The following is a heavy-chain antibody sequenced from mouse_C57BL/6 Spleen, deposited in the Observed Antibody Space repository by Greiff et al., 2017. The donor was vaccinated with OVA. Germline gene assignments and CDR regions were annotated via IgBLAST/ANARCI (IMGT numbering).Heavy chain of an antibody. CDR2: IYPSDSET. J-gene: IGHJ2*01. CDR1: GYTFTSYW. V-gene: IGHV1-61*01. CDR3: ARHYGYDGGPFDY. Sequence: QVQLQQPGAELVRPGSSVKLSCKASGYTFTSYWMDWVKQRPGQGLEWIGNIYPSDSETHYNQKFKDKATLTVDKSSSTAYMQLSSLTSEDSAVYYCARHYGYDGGPFDYWGQGTTLTVSS. D-gene: IGHD2-2*01.